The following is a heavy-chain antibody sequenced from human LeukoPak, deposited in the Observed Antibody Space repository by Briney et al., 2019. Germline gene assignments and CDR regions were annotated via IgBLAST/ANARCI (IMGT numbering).Heavy chain of an antibody. CDR3: ARDQTYWYSSGMYYFDY. V-gene: IGHV1-2*02. Sequence: GASVKVSFTASGYTFTVYYMHWVRQAPGQGLEWMGWINPNSGGTNYAQKFQGRVTITRDTSISTAYMELSRLRSDDTAVYYCARDQTYWYSSGMYYFDYWGQGTLVTVSS. D-gene: IGHD6-19*01. CDR2: INPNSGGT. J-gene: IGHJ4*02. CDR1: GYTFTVYY.